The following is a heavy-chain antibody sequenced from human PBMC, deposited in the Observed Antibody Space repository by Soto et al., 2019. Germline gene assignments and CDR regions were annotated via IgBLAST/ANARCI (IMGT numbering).Heavy chain of an antibody. CDR2: ISGSGGST. CDR3: AKAVYYYGSGSYWGDFDY. J-gene: IGHJ4*02. CDR1: GFTFSSYA. Sequence: EVQLLESGGGLGQPGGSLRLSCAASGFTFSSYAMSWVRQAPGKGLEWVSAISGSGGSTYYADSVKGRFTISRDNSKNTLYLQMNSLRAEDTAVYYCAKAVYYYGSGSYWGDFDYWGQGTLVTVSS. V-gene: IGHV3-23*01. D-gene: IGHD3-10*01.